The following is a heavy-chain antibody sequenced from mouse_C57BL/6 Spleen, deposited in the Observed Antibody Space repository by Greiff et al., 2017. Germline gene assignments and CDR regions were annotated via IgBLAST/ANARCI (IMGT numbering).Heavy chain of an antibody. D-gene: IGHD1-1*01. Sequence: EVKLVESGPGLVKPSPSLSLTCSVTGYSITSGYYWNWIRQFPGNKLEWMGYISYDGSNNYNPSLKNRISITRDTSKNQFFLKLNSVTTEDTATYYCASRYGSSSSYWYFDVWGTGTTVTVSS. CDR1: GYSITSGYY. CDR2: ISYDGSN. CDR3: ASRYGSSSSYWYFDV. J-gene: IGHJ1*03. V-gene: IGHV3-6*01.